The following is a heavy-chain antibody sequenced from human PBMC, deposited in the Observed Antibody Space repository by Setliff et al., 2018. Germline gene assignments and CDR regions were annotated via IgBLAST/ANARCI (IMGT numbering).Heavy chain of an antibody. D-gene: IGHD6-19*01. CDR1: GFTFSGSA. CDR3: SRAVDGRTWFDP. J-gene: IGHJ5*02. Sequence: PGGSLRLSCAASGFTFSGSAMHWVRQASGKGLEWVGRIRSKTGGFATAYSASVKGRFTISRDDSMNTAYLQMDSLRTEDTAVYYCSRAVDGRTWFDPWGQGALVTVSS. V-gene: IGHV3-73*01. CDR2: IRSKTGGFAT.